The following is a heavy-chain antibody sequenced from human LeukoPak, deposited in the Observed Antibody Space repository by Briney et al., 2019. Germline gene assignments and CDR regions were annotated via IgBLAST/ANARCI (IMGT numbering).Heavy chain of an antibody. CDR2: IYSGGNT. J-gene: IGHJ2*01. CDR1: GFTVSSSY. CDR3: ARGLIWFFDL. V-gene: IGHV3-53*01. Sequence: PGGSLRRSCAASGFTVSSSYMSWVRQAPGKGLEWVSVIYSGGNTYYADSVKGRFTISRDNSKNTLYLQMNSLRVEDTAVCCCARGLIWFFDLWGRGTLVTVSS.